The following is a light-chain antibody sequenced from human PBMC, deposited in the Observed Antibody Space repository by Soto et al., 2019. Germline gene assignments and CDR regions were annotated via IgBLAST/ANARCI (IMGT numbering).Light chain of an antibody. CDR1: TSNIGNNY. J-gene: IGLJ2*01. CDR2: DNN. V-gene: IGLV1-51*01. Sequence: QSVLTQPPSVSAAPGQRVTISCSGSTSNIGNNYVSWYQQVPGTAPRFLIFDNNKRHSGIPDRFSGSKSGTSATLGITGLQTGDDADYYCAAWDNSLSAVVFGGGTKLTVL. CDR3: AAWDNSLSAVV.